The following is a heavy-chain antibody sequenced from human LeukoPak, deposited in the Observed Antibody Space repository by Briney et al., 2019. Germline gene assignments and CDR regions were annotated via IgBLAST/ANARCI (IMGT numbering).Heavy chain of an antibody. Sequence: PGGSLRLSCAASGFTFSSYSMNWVRQAPGKGLEWVSSISSSSSYIYYADSVKGRFTISRDNVKNSLYLQMNSLRAEDTAVYYCARDLGVGYCSGGSCWNDAFDIWGQGTMVTVSS. CDR1: GFTFSSYS. D-gene: IGHD2-15*01. J-gene: IGHJ3*02. V-gene: IGHV3-21*01. CDR3: ARDLGVGYCSGGSCWNDAFDI. CDR2: ISSSSSYI.